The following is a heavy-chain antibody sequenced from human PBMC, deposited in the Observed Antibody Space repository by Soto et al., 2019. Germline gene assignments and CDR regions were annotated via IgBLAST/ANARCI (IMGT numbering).Heavy chain of an antibody. Sequence: GASVKVSCKASGGTFSSYTISWVRQAPGQGLEWMGRIIPILGIANYAQKFQGRVTITADKSTSTAYMELSSLRSEDTAVYYCARGYCSGGSCYSSGLYYYYGMDVWGQGTTVTVSS. CDR3: ARGYCSGGSCYSSGLYYYYGMDV. V-gene: IGHV1-69*02. CDR2: IIPILGIA. CDR1: GGTFSSYT. D-gene: IGHD2-15*01. J-gene: IGHJ6*02.